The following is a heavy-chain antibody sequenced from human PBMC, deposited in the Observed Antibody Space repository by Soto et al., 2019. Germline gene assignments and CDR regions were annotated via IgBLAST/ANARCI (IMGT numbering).Heavy chain of an antibody. CDR2: IKSKTGGGTT. CDR3: TTFGQERLELGYFDN. CDR1: GFTFSNAW. D-gene: IGHD1-7*01. V-gene: IGHV3-15*07. J-gene: IGHJ4*02. Sequence: GGSLRLSCAASGFTFSNAWMSWVRQAPGKGLEWVGRIKSKTGGGTTEYAAPVKGRFTISRDDSRNTLYLQMYSLKTEDTAVYYCTTFGQERLELGYFDNWGQGTLVTVSS.